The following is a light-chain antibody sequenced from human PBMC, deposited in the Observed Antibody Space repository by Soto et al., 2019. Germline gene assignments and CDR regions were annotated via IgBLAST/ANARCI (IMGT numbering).Light chain of an antibody. Sequence: EIVLMQSPGTLSLSPGERATLSCRASQSVSSSYLAWYQQKPGQAPRLLIYGASSRATGIPDRFSGSGSGTDFTLTISRLEPEDFAVYYCQQYGSSRTFGQGTKV. CDR1: QSVSSSY. V-gene: IGKV3-20*01. J-gene: IGKJ1*01. CDR3: QQYGSSRT. CDR2: GAS.